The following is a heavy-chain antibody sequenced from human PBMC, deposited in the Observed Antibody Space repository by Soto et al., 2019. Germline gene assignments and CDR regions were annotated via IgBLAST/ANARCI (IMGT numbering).Heavy chain of an antibody. CDR1: GFSLSTARMG. V-gene: IGHV2-26*01. CDR3: ARRTPSSGCFFFDY. J-gene: IGHJ4*02. CDR2: IFSIDEK. D-gene: IGHD6-19*01. Sequence: QVTLKESGPVLVKPTETLTLTCTVSGFSLSTARMGVRWIRQPPGKALEWLAHIFSIDEKSYSTSLNSRLNISTDTPKSQVVRTMTNMDPVDTAPYYCARRTPSSGCFFFDYWGQGTLVTVSS.